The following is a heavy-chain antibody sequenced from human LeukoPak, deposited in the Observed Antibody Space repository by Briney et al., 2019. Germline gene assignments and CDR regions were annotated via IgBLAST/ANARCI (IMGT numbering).Heavy chain of an antibody. D-gene: IGHD2-15*01. CDR2: IIPILGIA. CDR3: ARDPPRLGGAFDI. J-gene: IGHJ3*02. V-gene: IGHV1-69*04. CDR1: GGTFSSYA. Sequence: SVTVSCKASGGTFSSYAISWVRQAPGQGLEWMGRIIPILGIANYAQKFQGRVTITADKSTSTAYMELSSLRSEDTAVYYCARDPPRLGGAFDIWGQGTMVTVSS.